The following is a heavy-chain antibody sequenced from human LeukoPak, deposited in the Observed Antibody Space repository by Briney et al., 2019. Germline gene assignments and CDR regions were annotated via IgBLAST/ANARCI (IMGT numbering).Heavy chain of an antibody. CDR2: IIPIFGTA. D-gene: IGHD6-6*01. CDR3: ASDCDEYSSPYNWFDP. J-gene: IGHJ5*02. Sequence: GASVKVSCKASGGTFSSYAISWVRQAPGQGLEWMGGIIPIFGTANYAQKFQGRVTITADKSTSTAYMELSSLRSEDTAVYYCASDCDEYSSPYNWFDPWGQGTLVTVSS. CDR1: GGTFSSYA. V-gene: IGHV1-69*06.